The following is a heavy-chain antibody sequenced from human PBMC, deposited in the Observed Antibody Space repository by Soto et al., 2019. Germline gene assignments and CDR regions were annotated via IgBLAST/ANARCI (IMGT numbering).Heavy chain of an antibody. Sequence: QVQLVQSGAEVKKPGSSVKVSCKASGGTFSSYTISWVRQAPGQGLEWMGRIIPILGIANYAQKFQGRVTITADKSTSTAYMELSSMRSEDTAVYYCAREWGPDGGAFDIWGQGTMVTVSS. D-gene: IGHD2-15*01. CDR1: GGTFSSYT. CDR2: IIPILGIA. V-gene: IGHV1-69*08. CDR3: AREWGPDGGAFDI. J-gene: IGHJ3*02.